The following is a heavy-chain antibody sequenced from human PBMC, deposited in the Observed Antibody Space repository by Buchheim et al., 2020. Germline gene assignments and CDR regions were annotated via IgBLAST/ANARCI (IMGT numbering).Heavy chain of an antibody. V-gene: IGHV4-30-4*01. J-gene: IGHJ4*02. CDR3: ARRHLYYDILTGYHNYFDY. Sequence: QVQLQESGPGLVKPSQTLSLTCTVSGGSISSGDYYWSWIRQPPGKGLEWIGYIYYSGSTYYNPSLKSRVTISVATSKNQFSLKLSSVTAADTAVYYCARRHLYYDILTGYHNYFDYWGQGTL. CDR2: IYYSGST. CDR1: GGSISSGDYY. D-gene: IGHD3-9*01.